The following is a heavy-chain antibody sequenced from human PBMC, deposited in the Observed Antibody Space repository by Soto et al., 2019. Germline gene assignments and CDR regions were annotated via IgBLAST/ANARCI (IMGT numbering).Heavy chain of an antibody. D-gene: IGHD1-7*01. J-gene: IGHJ5*02. CDR1: GYTFTGYY. V-gene: IGHV1-2*04. Sequence: QVQLVQSGAEVKKPGASVKVSCKASGYTFTGYYMHWVRQAPGQGLEWMGWINPNSGGTNYAQKFQGWVTMTRDTSISTAYIELSRLRSEDTAVYYCARGPIRYNWNYWAGDWFDPWGQGTLVTVSS. CDR2: INPNSGGT. CDR3: ARGPIRYNWNYWAGDWFDP.